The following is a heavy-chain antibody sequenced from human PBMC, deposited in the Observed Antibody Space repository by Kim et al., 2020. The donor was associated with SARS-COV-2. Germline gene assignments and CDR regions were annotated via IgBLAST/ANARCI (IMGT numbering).Heavy chain of an antibody. CDR2: ILYSGST. CDR3: VGQKLTVDYPDY. D-gene: IGHD6-19*01. J-gene: IGHJ4*02. Sequence: SETLSLTCIVSGASIISSSYYWAWIRQPPGKGLECIGRILYSGSTYYSPSLKSRVTISLDTSKNHIPLKVTSVNAADTAVYYCVGQKLTVDYPDYWGQGTLVTVSS. CDR1: GASIISSSYY. V-gene: IGHV4-39*02.